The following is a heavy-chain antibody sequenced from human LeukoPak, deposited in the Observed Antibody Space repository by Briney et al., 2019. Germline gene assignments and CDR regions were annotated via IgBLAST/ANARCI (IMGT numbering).Heavy chain of an antibody. Sequence: GGSLRLSCAASGFTFSTYWMSWVRQAPGKGLEWVANIKQDGSDKFYVDSVKGRFTISRDNAKNSMYLQMNSLRAEDTAIYYCARVLPVASRDYWGQGTLVPGS. CDR2: IKQDGSDK. D-gene: IGHD2-2*01. J-gene: IGHJ4*02. CDR3: ARVLPVASRDY. CDR1: GFTFSTYW. V-gene: IGHV3-7*01.